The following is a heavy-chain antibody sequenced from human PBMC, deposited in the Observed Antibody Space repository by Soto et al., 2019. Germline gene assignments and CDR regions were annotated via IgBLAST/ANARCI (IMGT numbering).Heavy chain of an antibody. D-gene: IGHD3-10*01. CDR3: ARGLAGGPNYYYYMDV. J-gene: IGHJ6*03. CDR1: GYNFTGHS. CDR2: INPNSGGT. Sequence: SGKVSFKASGYNFTGHSLHSVRQAPGHGLEWMAWINPNSGGTNYEQKFQGWVTMTRDTSISTAYMELSRLRSDDTAVYYCARGLAGGPNYYYYMDVWGKGTTVTVAS. V-gene: IGHV1-2*04.